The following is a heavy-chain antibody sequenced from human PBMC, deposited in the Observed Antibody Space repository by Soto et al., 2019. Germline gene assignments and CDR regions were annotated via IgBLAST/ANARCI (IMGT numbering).Heavy chain of an antibody. CDR2: INPDSGVT. J-gene: IGHJ6*02. CDR3: ARDRGVRDV. Sequence: QVQLVQSGAEVKKPGASVKVSCKASGYTFTSYYMHWLRQAPGQGLEWMGWINPDSGVTYFPHKFQDRVTMSRDTSISTAYMELSRLTADDTALYYCARDRGVRDVWGLGTTVIVSS. D-gene: IGHD2-8*01. CDR1: GYTFTSYY. V-gene: IGHV1-2*02.